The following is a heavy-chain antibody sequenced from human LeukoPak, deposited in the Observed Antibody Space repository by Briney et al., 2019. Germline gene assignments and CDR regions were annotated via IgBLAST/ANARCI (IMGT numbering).Heavy chain of an antibody. Sequence: NSSETLSLTCTVSGGSISSSSYYWGWIRQPPGKGLEWIGSIYYSGNTYYNPSLKSRVTISVDTSKNQFSLKLTSVTAADTAVYYCARVDDYGDSRPGWFDPRGQGSLVTVSS. CDR1: GGSISSSSYY. CDR2: IYYSGNT. V-gene: IGHV4-39*07. D-gene: IGHD4-17*01. J-gene: IGHJ5*02. CDR3: ARVDDYGDSRPGWFDP.